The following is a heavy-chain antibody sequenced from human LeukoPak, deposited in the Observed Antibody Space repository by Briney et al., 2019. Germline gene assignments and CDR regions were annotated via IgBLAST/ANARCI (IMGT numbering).Heavy chain of an antibody. CDR1: GFTFSSYG. Sequence: GGSLRLSCAASGFTFSSYGMHWVRQAPGKGLEWVAFMRYDGSNKYYADSVKGRFTISRDNSKNTLYLQMNSLRAEDTAVYYCAKDLPPLYSYGPGAFDIWGQGTMVTVSS. CDR2: MRYDGSNK. CDR3: AKDLPPLYSYGPGAFDI. J-gene: IGHJ3*02. V-gene: IGHV3-30*02. D-gene: IGHD5-18*01.